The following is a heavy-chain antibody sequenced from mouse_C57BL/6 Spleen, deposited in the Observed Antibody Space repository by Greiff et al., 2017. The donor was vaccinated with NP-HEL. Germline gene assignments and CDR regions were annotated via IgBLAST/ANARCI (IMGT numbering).Heavy chain of an antibody. D-gene: IGHD3-2*01. V-gene: IGHV5-6*01. CDR3: ARDSGDAMDY. J-gene: IGHJ4*01. Sequence: EVQVVESGGDLVKPGGSLKLSCAASGFTFSSYGMSWVRQTPDKRLEWVATISSGGSYTYYPASVKGRFTISRDNAKNTLYLQMSSLKSEDTAMYYCARDSGDAMDYWGQGTSVTVSS. CDR1: GFTFSSYG. CDR2: ISSGGSYT.